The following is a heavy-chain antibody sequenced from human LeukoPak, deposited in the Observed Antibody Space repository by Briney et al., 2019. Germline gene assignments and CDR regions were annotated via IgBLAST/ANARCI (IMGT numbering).Heavy chain of an antibody. V-gene: IGHV4-4*07. CDR2: IYTSGST. CDR1: GGSISSYY. Sequence: SETLSLTCTVSGGSISSYYWSWIRQPAGKGLEWIGRIYTSGSTNYNPSLKSRVTMSVDTSKNQFSLKLSSVTAADTAVYYCAREEGIAAAGALEYWGQGILVTVSS. D-gene: IGHD6-13*01. J-gene: IGHJ4*02. CDR3: AREEGIAAAGALEY.